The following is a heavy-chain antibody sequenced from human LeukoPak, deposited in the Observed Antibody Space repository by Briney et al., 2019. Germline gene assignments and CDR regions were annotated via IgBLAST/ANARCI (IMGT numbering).Heavy chain of an antibody. V-gene: IGHV4-59*11. CDR2: VYYSGST. J-gene: IGHJ4*02. D-gene: IGHD3-9*01. CDR1: GGSISGPY. Sequence: SETLSLTCTVSGGSISGPYWSWVRQPPGKGLEWIGDVYYSGSTHQNPSLKSRVTISVDTSKNQFSLKLSSVTAADTAVYYCARRRYFDWISTTFDYWGQGTLVTVSS. CDR3: ARRRYFDWISTTFDY.